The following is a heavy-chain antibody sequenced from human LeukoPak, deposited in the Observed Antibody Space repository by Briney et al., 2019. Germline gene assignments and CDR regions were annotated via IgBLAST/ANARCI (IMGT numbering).Heavy chain of an antibody. Sequence: ASVKVSCKASGYTFTSYAMNGVRQAPGQGLEWMGWINTNTGNPTYAQGFTGRFVFSLDTSVSTAYLQISSLKAEDTAVYYCARSRVVGATPPKTVVFYNYRGQGTLVTVSS. V-gene: IGHV7-4-1*02. CDR3: ARSRVVGATPPKTVVFYNY. J-gene: IGHJ4*02. CDR2: INTNTGNP. CDR1: GYTFTSYA. D-gene: IGHD1-26*01.